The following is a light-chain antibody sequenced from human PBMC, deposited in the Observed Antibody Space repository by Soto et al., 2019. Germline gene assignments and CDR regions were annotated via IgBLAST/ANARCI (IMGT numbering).Light chain of an antibody. CDR1: QNVLYGSTNKNY. V-gene: IGKV4-1*01. CDR2: WAT. J-gene: IGKJ2*01. CDR3: QQFYTTPHT. Sequence: DVVMTQSPDSLAVSLGERATINCKSSQNVLYGSTNKNYLAWYQQRPGQPPKLLIYWATTRESGVPDRFSGSGSGTQFTLTISILQADDAAIYYCQQFYTTPHTFGQGTKLEI.